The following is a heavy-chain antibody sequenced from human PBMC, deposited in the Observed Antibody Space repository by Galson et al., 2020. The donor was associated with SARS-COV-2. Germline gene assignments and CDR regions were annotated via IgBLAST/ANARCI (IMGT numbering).Heavy chain of an antibody. Sequence: TGGSLRLSCAASGFNFKTYGFYWVRQAPGKGLEWVAFISYDGNNKYYGDSVKGRFTISSDNSKNTVYLQMNNLRAEDTAVYYCAKSFSGIAGTDTDAFDIWGKGKMDTVAS. J-gene: IGHJ3*02. CDR1: GFNFKTYG. CDR2: ISYDGNNK. CDR3: AKSFSGIAGTDTDAFDI. V-gene: IGHV3-30*18. D-gene: IGHD6-13*01.